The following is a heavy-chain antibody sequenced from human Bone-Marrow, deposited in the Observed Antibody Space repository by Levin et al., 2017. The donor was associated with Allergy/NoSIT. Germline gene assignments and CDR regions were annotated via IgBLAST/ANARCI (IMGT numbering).Heavy chain of an antibody. V-gene: IGHV2-5*02. CDR1: GFSLSTSGVG. J-gene: IGHJ4*02. Sequence: SGPTLVKPTQTLALTCTFSGFSLSTSGVGVAWIRQPPGKALEWLALIYWDDDKRYSPSLKSRLTITKDTSKNQVVLTMTNMDPVDTATYYCAYSRTIATRVDYWGQGTLVTVSS. CDR2: IYWDDDK. D-gene: IGHD6-6*01. CDR3: AYSRTIATRVDY.